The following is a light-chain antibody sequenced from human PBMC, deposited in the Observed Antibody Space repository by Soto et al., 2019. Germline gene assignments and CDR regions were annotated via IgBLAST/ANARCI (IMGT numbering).Light chain of an antibody. CDR1: QGIGDT. Sequence: EIIMTQSPATLSVSPGEGVTLSCRASQGIGDTLAWYQHKPGQTPRLLIYDTSARATGVPASFIGNGSGTEFTLTASSLQPEDFAVYYCQQYNNWPFTFGPGTKVDIK. J-gene: IGKJ3*01. V-gene: IGKV3-15*01. CDR3: QQYNNWPFT. CDR2: DTS.